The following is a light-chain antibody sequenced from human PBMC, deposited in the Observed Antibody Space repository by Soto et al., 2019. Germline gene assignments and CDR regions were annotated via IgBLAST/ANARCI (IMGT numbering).Light chain of an antibody. J-gene: IGKJ1*01. CDR2: EAS. CDR3: QQYNGYWT. Sequence: DIQMTQSPSTLSACVGDRVTITCRASQYISDSLAWYQQKPGKAPKLLIYEASNLKSGVPSRFSGSGSGTEYTLTISSLQPDDFASYYCQQYNGYWTFGQGTKVEIK. V-gene: IGKV1-5*03. CDR1: QYISDS.